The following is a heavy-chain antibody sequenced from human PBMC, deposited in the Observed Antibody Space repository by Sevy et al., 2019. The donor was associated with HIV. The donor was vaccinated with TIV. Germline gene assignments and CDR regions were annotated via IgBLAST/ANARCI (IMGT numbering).Heavy chain of an antibody. CDR2: VYYTGGT. CDR1: GGSINSDH. J-gene: IGHJ3*02. CDR3: ARQNDFDI. Sequence: SETLSLTCTVSGGSINSDHWNWIRQPPGKGLEWIGYVYYTGGTIYNPSLKNRFTISVDRTKNQFSLKLVSVTAADTAVYYYARQNDFDIWGQGTMVTVSS. V-gene: IGHV4-59*08.